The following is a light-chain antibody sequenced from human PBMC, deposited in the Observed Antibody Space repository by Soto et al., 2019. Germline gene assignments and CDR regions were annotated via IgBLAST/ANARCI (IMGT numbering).Light chain of an antibody. CDR2: AAS. V-gene: IGKV1-9*01. CDR3: RKFENYPTP. Sequence: IPVTKAPTSLSASFGHRFTFTCLTSQVISSYLAWYQQKPGTVPKRLIHAASSLQSGVPSRFTGSGSGTEFTLTISSLHPEDFAVNFCRKFENYPTPFGKGALLE. J-gene: IGKJ5*01. CDR1: QVISSY.